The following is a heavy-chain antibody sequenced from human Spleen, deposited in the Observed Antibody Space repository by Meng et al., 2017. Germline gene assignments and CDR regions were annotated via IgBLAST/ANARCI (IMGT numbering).Heavy chain of an antibody. CDR1: GFTFSSYA. CDR3: ARQSRYPDY. D-gene: IGHD3-3*01. J-gene: IGHJ4*02. Sequence: ESLKISCAASGFTFSSYAMHWVRQAPGKGLEWIGRIYHSGSTYYNPSLKSRVTISVDTSKNHFSLKLNSVTAADTAVYYCARQSRYPDYWGQGTLVTVSS. CDR2: IYHSGST. V-gene: IGHV4-38-2*01.